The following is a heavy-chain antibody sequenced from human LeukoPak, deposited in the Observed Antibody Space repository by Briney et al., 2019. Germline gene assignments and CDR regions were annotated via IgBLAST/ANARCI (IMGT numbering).Heavy chain of an antibody. V-gene: IGHV4-59*12. CDR1: GGSISSYY. J-gene: IGHJ4*02. Sequence: SETLSFTCTVSGGSISSYYWSWIRQPPGKGLEWIGYIYHSGSTYYNPSLKSRVTISVDRSKNQFSLKLSSVTAADTAVYYCARGDCTDGVCFLFDYWGQGTLVTVSS. CDR3: ARGDCTDGVCFLFDY. D-gene: IGHD2-8*01. CDR2: IYHSGST.